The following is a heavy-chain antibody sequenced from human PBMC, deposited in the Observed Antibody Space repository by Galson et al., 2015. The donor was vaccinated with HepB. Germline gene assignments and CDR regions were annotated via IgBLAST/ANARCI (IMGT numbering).Heavy chain of an antibody. D-gene: IGHD5-12*01. J-gene: IGHJ3*01. CDR2: TYYRSKWYK. V-gene: IGHV6-1*01. Sequence: CAISGDSVSSHSAAWNWIRQSPSRGLEWLGRTYYRSKWYKDYAISVKSRISINPDTSKNQLSLQLKSVTPEDTAVYFCARAPGREESGLDSDAFDPRGQGTMVPGSS. CDR3: ARAPGREESGLDSDAFDP. CDR1: GDSVSSHSAA.